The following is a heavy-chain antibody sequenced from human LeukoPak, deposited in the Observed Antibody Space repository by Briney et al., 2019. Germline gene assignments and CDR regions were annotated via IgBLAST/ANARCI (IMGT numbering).Heavy chain of an antibody. CDR1: GFTVITND. CDR2: LYSDGNT. D-gene: IGHD1-14*01. CDR3: ARGVEPLAANTLAY. V-gene: IGHV3-53*01. J-gene: IGHJ4*02. Sequence: PGGSLRLSCAASGFTVITNDMTWARQAPGKGLEWVSVLYSDGNTKYADSVQGRFTISRDNSKNTLYLEMHSLSPDDTAVYYCARGVEPLAANTLAYWGQGTLVTVSS.